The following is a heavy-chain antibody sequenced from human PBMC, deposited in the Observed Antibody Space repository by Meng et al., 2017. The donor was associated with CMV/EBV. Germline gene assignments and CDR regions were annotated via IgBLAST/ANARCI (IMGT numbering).Heavy chain of an antibody. D-gene: IGHD3-22*01. CDR2: IKSKTDGGTT. J-gene: IGHJ4*02. CDR3: AKDYDSSGLGAYYFDY. CDR1: GFTFSNAW. Sequence: GESLKISCAASGFTFSNAWMSWVRQAPGKGLEWVGRIKSKTDGGTTDYAAPVKGRFTISRDDSKNTLYLQMNSLKTEDTAVYYCAKDYDSSGLGAYYFDYWGQGTLVTVSS. V-gene: IGHV3-15*01.